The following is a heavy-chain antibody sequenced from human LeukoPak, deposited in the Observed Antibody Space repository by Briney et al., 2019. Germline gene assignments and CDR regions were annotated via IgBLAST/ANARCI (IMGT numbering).Heavy chain of an antibody. CDR3: ARASRGNWVDP. D-gene: IGHD3-10*01. V-gene: IGHV3-74*01. CDR2: IGDDGSTT. J-gene: IGHJ5*02. CDR1: GFTFSRYW. Sequence: GGSLRLSCAASGFTFSRYWMHWVRQAPGKGLVWVSRIGDDGSTTAYADSVKGRFTISRDNAKNTLYLQMNSLRAEDTAVYYCARASRGNWVDPWGQGTLVTVSS.